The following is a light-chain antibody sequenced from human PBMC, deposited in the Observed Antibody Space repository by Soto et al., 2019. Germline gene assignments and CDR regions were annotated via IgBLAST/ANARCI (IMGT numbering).Light chain of an antibody. CDR3: NGDGGSPLYT. CDR2: ASS. J-gene: IGKJ2*01. Sequence: EIVLTQSPGTLSLSPGDRATLSCRASQSLSRTYLAWYQQKPGQAPRLLIYASSDRAPGIPDRFRGSGSGTDFSLTISSLEPEDFAVYYCNGDGGSPLYTFGQGTKLEIK. V-gene: IGKV3-20*01. CDR1: QSLSRTY.